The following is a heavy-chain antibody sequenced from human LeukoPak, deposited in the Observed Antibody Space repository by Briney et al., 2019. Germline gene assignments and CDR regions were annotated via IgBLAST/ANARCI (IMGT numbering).Heavy chain of an antibody. Sequence: SETLSLTCTVSGGSISSYYWSWIRQPPGKGLEWIGYIYYSGSTNYNPSLKSRVTISVDTSKNQFSLKLSSVTAADTAVYYCARSIEQQLVDYWGQGTLVTVSS. D-gene: IGHD6-13*01. V-gene: IGHV4-59*01. CDR1: GGSISSYY. CDR3: ARSIEQQLVDY. J-gene: IGHJ4*02. CDR2: IYYSGST.